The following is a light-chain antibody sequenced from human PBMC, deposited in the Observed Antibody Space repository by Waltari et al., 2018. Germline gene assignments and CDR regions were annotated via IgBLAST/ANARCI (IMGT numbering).Light chain of an antibody. CDR1: SSDVGASNY. V-gene: IGLV2-8*01. CDR3: SAYGGRDNPWV. Sequence: QSGLTQPPSASGSPGQSVTISCTGSSSDVGASNYVTWYQQHPGKAPKLIINEPGKRPPGVPDLFSGSKSGNTASLTVSRLQAEDEAEYHCSAYGGRDNPWVFGGGTKLTVL. J-gene: IGLJ3*02. CDR2: EPG.